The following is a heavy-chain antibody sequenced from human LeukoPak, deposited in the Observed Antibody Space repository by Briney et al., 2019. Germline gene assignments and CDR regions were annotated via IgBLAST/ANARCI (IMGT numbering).Heavy chain of an antibody. Sequence: PGGSLRLFCAASGFTFGDYAMTWVRQAPGKGLEWVAHIQQDGGEKYYVDSVKGRFTISRDNAKNSLFLQMNSLRAEDTAVYYCARDANYGDYDPVIYYMDVWGKGTTVTVSS. CDR1: GFTFGDYA. V-gene: IGHV3-7*01. D-gene: IGHD4-17*01. CDR2: IQQDGGEK. CDR3: ARDANYGDYDPVIYYMDV. J-gene: IGHJ6*03.